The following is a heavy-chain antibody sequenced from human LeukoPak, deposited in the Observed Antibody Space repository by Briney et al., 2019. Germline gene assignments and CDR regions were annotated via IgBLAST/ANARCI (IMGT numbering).Heavy chain of an antibody. J-gene: IGHJ6*02. CDR3: AREIVVVINPDYYYYGMDV. D-gene: IGHD3-22*01. V-gene: IGHV1-69*13. Sequence: SVKVSCKASGYTFTSYGISWVRQAPGQGLEWMGGIIPIFGTANYAQKFQGRVTITADESTSTAYMELSSLRSEDTAVYYCAREIVVVINPDYYYYGMDVWGQGTTVTVSS. CDR1: GYTFTSYG. CDR2: IIPIFGTA.